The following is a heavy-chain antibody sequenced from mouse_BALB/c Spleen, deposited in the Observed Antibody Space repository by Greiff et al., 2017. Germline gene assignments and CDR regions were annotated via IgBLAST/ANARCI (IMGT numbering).Heavy chain of an antibody. CDR3: TLLWLRAFAY. D-gene: IGHD2-9*01. CDR1: GYTFTSYY. CDR2: IYPGNVNT. J-gene: IGHJ3*01. V-gene: IGHV1S56*01. Sequence: QVQLQQSGPELVKPGASVRISCKASGYTFTSYYIHWVKQRPGQGLEWIGWIYPGNVNTKYNEKFKGKATLTADKSSSTAYMELSSLTSEDSAVYYCTLLWLRAFAYWGQGTLVTVSA.